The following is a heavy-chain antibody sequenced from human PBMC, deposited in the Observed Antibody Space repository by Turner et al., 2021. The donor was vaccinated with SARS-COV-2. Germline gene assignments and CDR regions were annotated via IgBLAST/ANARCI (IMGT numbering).Heavy chain of an antibody. CDR3: AKVIGEYYYGSGYDY. Sequence: QVQLVESGGGVVKPGRSLRLSCAASGFTFSSYGMHWVRQAPGKGLECVSIISYDGSNKYYADSVKGRFTISRDNSKNTLYLQMNSLRAEDTAVYYCAKVIGEYYYGSGYDYWGQGTLVTVSS. V-gene: IGHV3-30*18. CDR2: ISYDGSNK. CDR1: GFTFSSYG. D-gene: IGHD3-10*01. J-gene: IGHJ4*02.